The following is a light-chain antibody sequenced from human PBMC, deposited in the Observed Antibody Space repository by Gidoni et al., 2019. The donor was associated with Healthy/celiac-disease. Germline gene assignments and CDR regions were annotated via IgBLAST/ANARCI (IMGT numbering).Light chain of an antibody. CDR2: KAS. CDR1: QSISNS. V-gene: IGKV1-5*03. J-gene: IGKJ1*01. Sequence: DIQMTQSPSTLSASVGDRVIITCRASQSISNSLAWYQHKPGKAPKFLIQKASSLESGVPPRFSGNGSGTEFTLTISSLHPDDFATYYCQQYHTYPWTFGQGTKVEIK. CDR3: QQYHTYPWT.